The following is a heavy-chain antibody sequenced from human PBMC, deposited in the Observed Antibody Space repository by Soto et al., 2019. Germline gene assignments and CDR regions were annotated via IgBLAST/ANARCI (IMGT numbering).Heavy chain of an antibody. Sequence: GGSLRLFCAASGFTFSSYSMSWVRQAPGKGLEWVSGFRSSGDDGTTYYADSVKGRFTISRDNSKNTLFLQMDNLRAEDTAIYYCAKKVNSGSGSQYFDYWGQGTLVTVSS. CDR1: GFTFSSYS. V-gene: IGHV3-23*01. CDR3: AKKVNSGSGSQYFDY. CDR2: FRSSGDDGTT. D-gene: IGHD3-10*01. J-gene: IGHJ4*02.